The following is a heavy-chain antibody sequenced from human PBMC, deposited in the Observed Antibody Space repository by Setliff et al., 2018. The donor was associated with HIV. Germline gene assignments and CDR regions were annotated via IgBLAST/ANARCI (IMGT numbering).Heavy chain of an antibody. D-gene: IGHD3-10*01. Sequence: PSETLSLTCAVSGYSISSDYYWGWIRQSPGKGLEWLGNIFHSGTTYYNPPLKSRVTISADATKNQFSLKLTSVTAADTAVYYCASIWFGESKPLDSWGQGMLVTVSS. CDR1: GYSISSDYY. CDR2: IFHSGTT. J-gene: IGHJ4*02. V-gene: IGHV4-38-2*01. CDR3: ASIWFGESKPLDS.